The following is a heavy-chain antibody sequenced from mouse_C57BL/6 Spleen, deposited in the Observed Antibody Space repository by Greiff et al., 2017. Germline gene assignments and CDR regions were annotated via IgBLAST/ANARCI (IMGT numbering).Heavy chain of an antibody. CDR1: GYAFSSSW. CDR2: IYPGDGDT. CDR3: ARSDSRFFDY. V-gene: IGHV1-82*01. J-gene: IGHJ2*01. Sequence: QVHVKQSGPELVKPGASVKISCKASGYAFSSSWMNWVKQRPGKGLEWIGRIYPGDGDTNYNGKFKGKATLTADKSSSTAYMQLSSLTSEDSAVYFCARSDSRFFDYWGQGTTLTVSS.